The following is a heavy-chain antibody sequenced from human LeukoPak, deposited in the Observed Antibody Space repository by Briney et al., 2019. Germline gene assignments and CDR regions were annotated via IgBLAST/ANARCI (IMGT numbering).Heavy chain of an antibody. CDR3: ARLGGYYDPPDY. J-gene: IGHJ4*02. CDR1: GGSIRSSTYY. Sequence: SETLSLTCTVSGGSIRSSTYYWAWIRQPPGKGLEWIGTIHYTGTTYYDPSLKSRVTISVDTSKNQFSLNLSSVTAADTTFYYCARLGGYYDPPDYWGQGTLVTVAS. V-gene: IGHV4-39*01. CDR2: IHYTGTT. D-gene: IGHD3-22*01.